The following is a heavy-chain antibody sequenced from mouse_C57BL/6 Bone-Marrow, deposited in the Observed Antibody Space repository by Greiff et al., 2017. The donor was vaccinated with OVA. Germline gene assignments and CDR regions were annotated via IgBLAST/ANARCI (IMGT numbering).Heavy chain of an antibody. J-gene: IGHJ3*01. D-gene: IGHD1-1*01. CDR3: TTQGFITTGVE. CDR1: GFNIKDDY. CDR2: IDPENGDT. Sequence: EVQLQQSGAELVRPGASVKLSCTASGFNIKDDYMHWVKQRPEQGLEWIGWIDPENGDTEYASKFQGKATITADTSSNTAYLQLSSLTSEDTAVYYCTTQGFITTGVEWGQGTLVTVSA. V-gene: IGHV14-4*01.